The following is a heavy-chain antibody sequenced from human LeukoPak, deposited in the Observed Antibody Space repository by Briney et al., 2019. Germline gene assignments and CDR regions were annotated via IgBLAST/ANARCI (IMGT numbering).Heavy chain of an antibody. J-gene: IGHJ6*03. CDR2: INHSGST. V-gene: IGHV4-34*01. CDR3: AREPPPYYYYMDV. CDR1: GGSFSGYY. Sequence: SETLSLTCAVYGGSFSGYYWSWIRQPPGKGQEWIGEINHSGSTNYNPSLKSRVTISVDTSKNQFSLKLSSVTAADTAVYYCAREPPPYYYYMDVWGKGTTVTVSS.